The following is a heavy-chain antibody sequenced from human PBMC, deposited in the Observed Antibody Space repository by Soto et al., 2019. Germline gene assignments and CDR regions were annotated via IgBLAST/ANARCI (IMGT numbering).Heavy chain of an antibody. CDR3: ARAPYYDGYFDY. D-gene: IGHD3-16*01. Sequence: PGGSLRLSCAASGFTFSNYWMGWVRQAPGKGLEWVANIRQDGNEKYYVDSVKGRFTISRDHGKNSLYLQMNILRAEDTAVYYCARAPYYDGYFDYWGKGT. J-gene: IGHJ4*02. V-gene: IGHV3-7*03. CDR1: GFTFSNYW. CDR2: IRQDGNEK.